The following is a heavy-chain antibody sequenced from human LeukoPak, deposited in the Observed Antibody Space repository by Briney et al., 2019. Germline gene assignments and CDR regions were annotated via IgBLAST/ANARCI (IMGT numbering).Heavy chain of an antibody. V-gene: IGHV4-34*01. Sequence: SETLSLTCTVSGGSISSYYWSWIRQPPGKGLEWIGEINHSGSTNYNPSLKSRVTISVDTSKNQFSLKLSSVTAADTAVYYCARGSNVLYYFDYWGQGTLVTVSS. D-gene: IGHD2/OR15-2a*01. CDR1: GGSISSYY. CDR2: INHSGST. J-gene: IGHJ4*02. CDR3: ARGSNVLYYFDY.